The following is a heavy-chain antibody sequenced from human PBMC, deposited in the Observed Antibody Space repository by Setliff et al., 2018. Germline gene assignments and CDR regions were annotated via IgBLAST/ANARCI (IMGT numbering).Heavy chain of an antibody. CDR3: TRAPTQGSSGYYYSPPRYFYYMDV. CDR1: GFTFSKYW. CDR2: IKEDGSEK. J-gene: IGHJ6*03. V-gene: IGHV3-7*03. D-gene: IGHD3-22*01. Sequence: GGSLRLSCAASGFTFSKYWMSWVRQAPGKGPEWVANIKEDGSEKYYVDSVKGRFTISRDNAKNSVYLQMNSLKTEDTAVYYCTRAPTQGSSGYYYSPPRYFYYMDVWGTGTTVTVSS.